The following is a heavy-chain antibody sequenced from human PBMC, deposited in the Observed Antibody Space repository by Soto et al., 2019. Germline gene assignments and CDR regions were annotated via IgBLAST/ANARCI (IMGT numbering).Heavy chain of an antibody. J-gene: IGHJ4*02. Sequence: GASVKVSCKASGYTFTSYYMHWVRQAPGQGLEWMGIINPSGGSTSYAQKFQGRVTMTRDTSTSTVYMELSSLRSEDTAVYYCARETPYSSSWYTAIDYWGQGTLVTVSS. V-gene: IGHV1-46*01. CDR1: GYTFTSYY. D-gene: IGHD6-13*01. CDR2: INPSGGST. CDR3: ARETPYSSSWYTAIDY.